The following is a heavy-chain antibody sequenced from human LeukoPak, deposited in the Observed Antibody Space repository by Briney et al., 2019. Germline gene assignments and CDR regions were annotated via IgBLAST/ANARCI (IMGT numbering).Heavy chain of an antibody. J-gene: IGHJ4*02. D-gene: IGHD3-16*02. CDR2: ISGSDSTS. CDR3: AKSLGVGGYTRYKGFDQ. V-gene: IGHV3-23*01. Sequence: QAGGSLRLSCAASGFTFNSFAMSWVRQAPGKGLEWVSSISGSDSTSHYADFVKGRFTISRDNSKNTLYLQMNSLRAEDTAAYYCAKSLGVGGYTRYKGFDQWGQGTLVVVSS. CDR1: GFTFNSFA.